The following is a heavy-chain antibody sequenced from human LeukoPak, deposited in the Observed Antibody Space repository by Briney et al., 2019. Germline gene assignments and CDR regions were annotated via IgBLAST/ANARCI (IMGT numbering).Heavy chain of an antibody. V-gene: IGHV1-18*01. CDR1: GYTFTSYG. J-gene: IGHJ4*02. D-gene: IGHD2-2*01. CDR3: AREPDIVVVPAAADY. Sequence: GASVKVSCKASGYTFTSYGISWVRQAPGQGLEWMGWISAYNGNTNYAQKLQGRVTMTTDTSTSTAYMELRSLRSDDTAVYYCAREPDIVVVPAAADYWGQGTLVTVSS. CDR2: ISAYNGNT.